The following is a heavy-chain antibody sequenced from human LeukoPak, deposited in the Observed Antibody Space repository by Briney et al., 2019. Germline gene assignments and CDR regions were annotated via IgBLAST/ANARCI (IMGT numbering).Heavy chain of an antibody. Sequence: QPGGSLRLSCAASGFSFSGHWMNWVRQPPGKGLGWVANIKADGSEKYYVDSVKGRFTISRNDAKRTVDLQMDNLRAEDTAIYYCAYRNNFEYWGQGALVTVSS. D-gene: IGHD1-26*01. V-gene: IGHV3-7*05. CDR3: AYRNNFEY. CDR2: IKADGSEK. J-gene: IGHJ4*02. CDR1: GFSFSGHW.